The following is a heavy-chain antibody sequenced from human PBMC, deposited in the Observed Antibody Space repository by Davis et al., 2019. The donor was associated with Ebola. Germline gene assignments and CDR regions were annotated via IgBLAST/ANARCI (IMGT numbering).Heavy chain of an antibody. CDR1: GFTFSSYA. CDR2: ISGSGGST. Sequence: PGGSLRLSCAASGFTFSSYAMTWVRQAPGKGLEWVSAISGSGGSTYYADSVKGRFTISRDNAKNSLYLQMNSLRDEDTAVYYCASSASLIVVAPFDYWGQGTLVTVSS. V-gene: IGHV3-23*01. CDR3: ASSASLIVVAPFDY. J-gene: IGHJ4*02. D-gene: IGHD3-22*01.